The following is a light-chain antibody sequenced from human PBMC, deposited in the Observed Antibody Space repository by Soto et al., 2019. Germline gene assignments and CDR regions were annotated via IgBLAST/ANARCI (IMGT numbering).Light chain of an antibody. V-gene: IGKV3-20*01. CDR3: QQYNSYSLT. J-gene: IGKJ4*01. CDR1: QSVTSSY. Sequence: ETVLTQSPGTLSLSPGETGTLSCRASQSVTSSYLAWYQQKPDQAPRLLIYGASNRATGIPDRFSGSGSGTDFTLTISRLEPEDFAVYYCQQYNSYSLTFGGGTKVEIK. CDR2: GAS.